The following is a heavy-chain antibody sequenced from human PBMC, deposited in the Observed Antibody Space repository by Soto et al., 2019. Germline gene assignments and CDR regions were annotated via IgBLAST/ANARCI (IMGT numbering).Heavy chain of an antibody. V-gene: IGHV3-30-3*01. D-gene: IGHD1-26*01. CDR1: GFTFSSYA. J-gene: IGHJ6*02. Sequence: QVQLVESGGGVVQPGRSLRLSCAASGFTFSSYAMHWVRQAPGKGLEWVAVISYDGSNKYYADSVKGRFTISRDNSKNTLYLQMNSLRAEDTAVYYCARDLGGSYYYYYCMDVWGQGTTVTVSS. CDR2: ISYDGSNK. CDR3: ARDLGGSYYYYYCMDV.